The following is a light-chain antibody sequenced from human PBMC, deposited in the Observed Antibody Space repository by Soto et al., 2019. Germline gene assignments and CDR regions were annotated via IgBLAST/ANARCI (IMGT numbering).Light chain of an antibody. CDR3: QQYNNWHPRT. Sequence: EIVMTQSPGTLSVSPGERATLSCGASQSVSSNHLAWYQQKRGQPPRLLIYGASSRATGIPARFSGSGSAAEFTLTISSLQSEDFAVYYCQQYNNWHPRTFGQGTKVDIK. CDR2: GAS. V-gene: IGKV3-15*01. J-gene: IGKJ1*01. CDR1: QSVSSN.